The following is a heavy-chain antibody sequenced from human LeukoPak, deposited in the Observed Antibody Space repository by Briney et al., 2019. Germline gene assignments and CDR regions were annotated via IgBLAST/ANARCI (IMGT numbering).Heavy chain of an antibody. V-gene: IGHV3-30*02. J-gene: IGHJ4*02. Sequence: PGGSLRLSCAASGFTFSSYGMHWVRQAPGKGLEWVAFIRYDGNNKYYADSVKGRFTISRDNSKNTLYLQMNSVRAEDTAVYYCARDPSSSRFRGVFDYWGQGTLVTVSS. D-gene: IGHD6-13*01. CDR1: GFTFSSYG. CDR2: IRYDGNNK. CDR3: ARDPSSSRFRGVFDY.